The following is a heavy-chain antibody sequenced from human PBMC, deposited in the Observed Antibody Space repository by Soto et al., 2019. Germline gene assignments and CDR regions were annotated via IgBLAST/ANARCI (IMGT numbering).Heavy chain of an antibody. D-gene: IGHD3-9*01. CDR3: ARVRTGYFDY. V-gene: IGHV4-59*11. CDR1: GGAINDHY. J-gene: IGHJ4*02. Sequence: SETLSLTCTLSGGAINDHYWSFIRQPPGKGLEWIGYIYYNGNTNYNPSLESRVTISVDRSRNQFSLRLTSLTAADTAVSYCARVRTGYFDYWGRGALVTVSS. CDR2: IYYNGNT.